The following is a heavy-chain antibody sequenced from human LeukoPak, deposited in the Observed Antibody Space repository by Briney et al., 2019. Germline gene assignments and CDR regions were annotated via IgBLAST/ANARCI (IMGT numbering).Heavy chain of an antibody. J-gene: IGHJ3*02. V-gene: IGHV3-30*19. CDR3: ARDPGFTMTDAFDI. D-gene: IGHD3-22*01. Sequence: GGSLRLSCAASGMTVSSFGMHWVRQAPGKGLEWVAVISYDGSNKYYADSVKCRFTISRDNSKNTLYLQMNSLRDEDTAVYYCARDPGFTMTDAFDIWGQGTMVTVSS. CDR2: ISYDGSNK. CDR1: GMTVSSFG.